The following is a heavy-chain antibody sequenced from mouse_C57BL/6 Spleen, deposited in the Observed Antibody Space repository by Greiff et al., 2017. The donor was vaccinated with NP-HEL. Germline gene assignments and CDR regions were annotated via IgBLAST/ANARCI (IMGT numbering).Heavy chain of an antibody. V-gene: IGHV1-64*01. CDR2: IHPNSGST. CDR1: GYTFTSYW. Sequence: QVQLQQPGAELVKPGASVKLSCKASGYTFTSYWMHWVKQRPGQGLEWIGMIHPNSGSTNSNEKFKNKATLTVDKSSSTAYMQLSSLTSEDSAVYYCAREPGDTYAMDYWGQGTSVTVSS. J-gene: IGHJ4*01. CDR3: AREPGDTYAMDY. D-gene: IGHD3-3*01.